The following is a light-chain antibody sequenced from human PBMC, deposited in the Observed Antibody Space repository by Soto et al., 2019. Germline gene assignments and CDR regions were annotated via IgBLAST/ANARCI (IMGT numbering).Light chain of an antibody. V-gene: IGLV4-69*01. Sequence: QLVLTQSPSASASLGASVKLTCTLSSGHSSYAIAWHQQQPEKGPRYLMKLNSDGSHSKGDGIPDRFSGSSSGAERYLTISSLQSEDKADYSCQTWGTGIVVFGGGTKLTVL. CDR3: QTWGTGIVV. CDR2: LNSDGSH. J-gene: IGLJ2*01. CDR1: SGHSSYA.